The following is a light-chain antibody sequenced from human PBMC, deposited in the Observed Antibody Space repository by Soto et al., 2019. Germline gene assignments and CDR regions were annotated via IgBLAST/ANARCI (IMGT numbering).Light chain of an antibody. CDR1: QSVSSSY. Sequence: EMVLTQSPGTLSLSPGERATLSCRASQSVSSSYLAWYQQKPGQAPRLLIDGASSRATGLPDRFSGSGSGTDFTLTISRLEPEDFAVYYCQQYDSSPLTFGGGTKVEIK. J-gene: IGKJ4*01. CDR3: QQYDSSPLT. V-gene: IGKV3-20*01. CDR2: GAS.